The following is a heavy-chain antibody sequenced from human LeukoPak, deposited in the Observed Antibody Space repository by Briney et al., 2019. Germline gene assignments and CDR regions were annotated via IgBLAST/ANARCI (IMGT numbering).Heavy chain of an antibody. D-gene: IGHD5-24*01. Sequence: AGGSLRLSCAVSGFXVXSKYMXXXXXAAGXGLEWVSVFYVGGSTYYADSVRGRFTISRDDSKNTLYLQMNSLRAEDTAVYYCARGEGYNFFDYWGQGTLVTVSS. J-gene: IGHJ4*02. CDR1: GFXVXSKY. V-gene: IGHV3-66*01. CDR3: ARGEGYNFFDY. CDR2: FYVGGST.